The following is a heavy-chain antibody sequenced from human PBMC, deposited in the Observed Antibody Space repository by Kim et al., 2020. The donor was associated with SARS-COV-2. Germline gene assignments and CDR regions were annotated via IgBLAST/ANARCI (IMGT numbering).Heavy chain of an antibody. CDR1: GFTFTKSS. V-gene: IGHV3-23*01. Sequence: GGSLRLSCVASGFTFTKSSMTWVRQAPGRGLEWVSIICSGGDTHYSDSLKGRLSISRDIYENTLYVQMNRLTVEDTAMYYCFKGGWGTPSAIWGQGTMVPVSS. J-gene: IGHJ3*02. CDR2: ICSGGDT. D-gene: IGHD1-1*01. CDR3: FKGGWGTPSAI.